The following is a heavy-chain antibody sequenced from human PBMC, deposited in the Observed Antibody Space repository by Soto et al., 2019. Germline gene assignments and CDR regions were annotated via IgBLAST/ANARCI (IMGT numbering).Heavy chain of an antibody. CDR2: ISGGGSNT. CDR3: AKVSNMYSSSLRGRYFDF. CDR1: GFPFSSYG. Sequence: GGSLRLSCAASGFPFSSYGKSWVRKAPGKGLEWVSGISGGGSNTFYADYVKGRLTISRDNSKNTLLLQKNSLGAEATAVYYCAKVSNMYSSSLRGRYFDFWGQGMTVTVYS. V-gene: IGHV3-23*01. D-gene: IGHD4-4*01. J-gene: IGHJ4*02.